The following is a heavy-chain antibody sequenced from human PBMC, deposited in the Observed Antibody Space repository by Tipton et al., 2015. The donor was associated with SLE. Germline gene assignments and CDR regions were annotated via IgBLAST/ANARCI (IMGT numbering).Heavy chain of an antibody. D-gene: IGHD6-6*01. J-gene: IGHJ3*02. CDR3: ARDLAMAPRSAFDI. CDR1: GGTFSSYA. CDR2: FIPIFGTA. V-gene: IGHV1-69*01. Sequence: QVQLVQSGAEVKKPGSSVKVSCKASGGTFSSYAISWVRQAPGQGLAWMGGFIPIFGTANYAQKFQGSVTITADESTSTAYMELSSLRSEDTAVYYCARDLAMAPRSAFDIWGQGTMVTVSS.